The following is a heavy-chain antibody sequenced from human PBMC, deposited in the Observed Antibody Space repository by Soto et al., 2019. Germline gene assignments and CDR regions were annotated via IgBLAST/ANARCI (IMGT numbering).Heavy chain of an antibody. Sequence: GGSLRLSCAASGFTFSTYWMSWVRQAPGKGPEWVANIKEDESEKYYGDSVRGRFTISRDNAKNSLYLQMNSLRDEDTAVYYCARDLTFDVWGQGTMVTVSS. CDR3: ARDLTFDV. CDR1: GFTFSTYW. J-gene: IGHJ3*01. D-gene: IGHD3-9*01. CDR2: IKEDESEK. V-gene: IGHV3-7*01.